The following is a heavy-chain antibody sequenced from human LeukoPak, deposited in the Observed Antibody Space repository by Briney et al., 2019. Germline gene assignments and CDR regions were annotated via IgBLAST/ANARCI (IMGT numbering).Heavy chain of an antibody. CDR3: TREGSISS. V-gene: IGHV4-61*01. Sequence: PSETLSLTCTVSGGSVSSSNYYWNWIRQPPGKGLEYIGYIYYSGSTNYNPSLKSRATISVDTSKNQFSLKLSSVTAADTAVYYCTREGSISSWGQGTLVTVSS. CDR2: IYYSGST. J-gene: IGHJ5*02. D-gene: IGHD3-3*02. CDR1: GGSVSSSNYY.